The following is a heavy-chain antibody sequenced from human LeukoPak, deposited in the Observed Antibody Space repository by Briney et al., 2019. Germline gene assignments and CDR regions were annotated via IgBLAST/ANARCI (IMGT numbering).Heavy chain of an antibody. CDR2: MSYDGSNI. CDR3: AKVSPGSTARKSGLDY. CDR1: GFTFSTYG. J-gene: IGHJ4*02. Sequence: GGSLRLSCAASGFTFSTYGMHWVRQTPGKGLEWVAVMSYDGSNIYYGDSVKGRFTISRDNSKNTLYLQMNNLRVEDTALYYCAKVSPGSTARKSGLDYWGQGTLVTVSS. V-gene: IGHV3-30*18. D-gene: IGHD2-21*02.